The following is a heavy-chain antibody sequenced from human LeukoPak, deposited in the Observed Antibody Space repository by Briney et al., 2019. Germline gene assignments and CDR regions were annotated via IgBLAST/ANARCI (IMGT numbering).Heavy chain of an antibody. J-gene: IGHJ5*02. CDR3: ARSYGDYYDSSGYYSA. D-gene: IGHD3-22*01. Sequence: SETLSLTCTVSGGSISRHYWSWIRQPPGKGLEWIGYIYYSGSTNYNPSLKSRVTISVDTSKNQFSLKLSSVTAADTAVYYCARSYGDYYDSSGYYSAWGQGTLVTVSS. V-gene: IGHV4-59*11. CDR2: IYYSGST. CDR1: GGSISRHY.